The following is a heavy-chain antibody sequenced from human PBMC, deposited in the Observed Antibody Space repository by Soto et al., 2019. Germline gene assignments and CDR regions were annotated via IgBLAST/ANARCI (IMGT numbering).Heavy chain of an antibody. CDR3: ARDRIAAAGTGHGYYYYYYGMDV. D-gene: IGHD6-13*01. Sequence: ASETLSLTCTVSGGSISSYYWSWIRQPPGKGLEWIGYIYYSGSTNYNPSLKSRVTISVDTSKNQFSLKLSSVTAADTAVYYCARDRIAAAGTGHGYYYYYYGMDVWGQGTTVTVSS. CDR1: GGSISSYY. J-gene: IGHJ6*02. V-gene: IGHV4-59*01. CDR2: IYYSGST.